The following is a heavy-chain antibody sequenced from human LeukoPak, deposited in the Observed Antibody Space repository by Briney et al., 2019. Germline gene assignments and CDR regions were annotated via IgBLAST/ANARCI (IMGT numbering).Heavy chain of an antibody. J-gene: IGHJ4*02. Sequence: SGGSLRLSCAASGFTFSSYSMNWVRQAPGKGLEWVSYISSSSSTIYYADSVKGRFTISRDNAKRSLFLQMNNLRVEDTAVYYCARDPSLSSNFGVYAANWGQGTLVTVPS. CDR2: ISSSSSTI. V-gene: IGHV3-48*04. D-gene: IGHD4-17*01. CDR1: GFTFSSYS. CDR3: ARDPSLSSNFGVYAAN.